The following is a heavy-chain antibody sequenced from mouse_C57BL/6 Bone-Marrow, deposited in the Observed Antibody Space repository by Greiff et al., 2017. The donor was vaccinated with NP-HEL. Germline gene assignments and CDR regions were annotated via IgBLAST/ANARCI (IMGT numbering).Heavy chain of an antibody. D-gene: IGHD1-1*01. CDR2: IYPRSGNT. V-gene: IGHV1-81*01. J-gene: IGHJ1*03. CDR1: GYTFTSYG. Sequence: QVQLKESGAELARPGASVKLSCKASGYTFTSYGISWVKQRTGQGLEWIGEIYPRSGNTYYNEKFNGKATLTADKSSSTAYMELRSLTSEDSAVYFCARDYGSSYPWYFDVWGTGTTVTVSS. CDR3: ARDYGSSYPWYFDV.